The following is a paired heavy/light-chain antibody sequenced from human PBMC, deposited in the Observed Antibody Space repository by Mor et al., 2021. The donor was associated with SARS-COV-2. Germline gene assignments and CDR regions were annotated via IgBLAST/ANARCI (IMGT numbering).Light chain of an antibody. J-gene: IGKJ2*01. Sequence: EIVLTQSPATLSLSPGERATLSCRASQSVSTYLAWYQQKPGQAPRLLIYDASNRATGIPARFSGSGSGTDFTLTISSLEPEDFAVFYCQQRSNWPHTFGQGTKLEIK. CDR1: QSVSTY. CDR2: DAS. CDR3: QQRSNWPHT. V-gene: IGKV3-11*01.
Heavy chain of an antibody. V-gene: IGHV3-23*01. CDR2: ISGGDGST. Sequence: EVQLLESGGGLVQPGGSLRLSCAASGFTFRSYAMSWVRLAPGKGLEWVSAISGGDGSTYYADSVKGRFTISRDNSKSTLYLQMNSLRAEDTAVYYCAKDSGTGDYYYFYGMDVWGQGTTVTVSS. CDR3: AKDSGTGDYYYFYGMDV. CDR1: GFTFRSYA. J-gene: IGHJ6*02. D-gene: IGHD1-26*01.